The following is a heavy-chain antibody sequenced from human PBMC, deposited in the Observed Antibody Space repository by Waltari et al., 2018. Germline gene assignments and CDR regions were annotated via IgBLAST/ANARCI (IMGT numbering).Heavy chain of an antibody. V-gene: IGHV3-74*01. Sequence: EVHLVESGGGLVQPGGSLRISCAASGFTFSTYWMHGVRQVPGAGLACVSHLKTDGSIRRYAASVKGRFTVSRDNAQNAMYLQMNCLRAEDTAVYYGATFGSNWHISDWDHGTLVTVSS. J-gene: IGHJ4*01. CDR2: LKTDGSIR. D-gene: IGHD6-13*01. CDR1: GFTFSTYW. CDR3: ATFGSNWHISD.